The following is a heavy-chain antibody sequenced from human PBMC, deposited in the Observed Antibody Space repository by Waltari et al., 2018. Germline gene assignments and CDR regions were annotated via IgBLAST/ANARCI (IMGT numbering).Heavy chain of an antibody. CDR3: ARDLIARMPYYYYGMDV. J-gene: IGHJ6*02. CDR2: INPNSGGT. D-gene: IGHD2-2*01. V-gene: IGHV1-2*02. CDR1: GYTFTGYY. Sequence: QVQLVQSGAEVKKPGASVKVSCKASGYTFTGYYIHWFRTAPGQGLEWMGWINPNSGGTNYAQKFQGRVTMTRDTSISTAYMELSRLRSDDTAVYYCARDLIARMPYYYYGMDVWGQGTTVTVSS.